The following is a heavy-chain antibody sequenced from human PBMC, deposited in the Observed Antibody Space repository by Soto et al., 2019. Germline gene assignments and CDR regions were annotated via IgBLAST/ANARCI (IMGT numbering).Heavy chain of an antibody. CDR3: ARGIQLSLRVSRFDP. Sequence: LSLTSAFYCGSFSCYYWSWIRQPPGKGLEWIGEINHSGSTNYNPSLKSRVTISVDTSKNQFSVKLSSVTAADTAVYYCARGIQLSLRVSRFDPWGQGTLVTVS. J-gene: IGHJ5*02. CDR1: CGSFSCYY. CDR2: INHSGST. V-gene: IGHV4-34*01. D-gene: IGHD5-18*01.